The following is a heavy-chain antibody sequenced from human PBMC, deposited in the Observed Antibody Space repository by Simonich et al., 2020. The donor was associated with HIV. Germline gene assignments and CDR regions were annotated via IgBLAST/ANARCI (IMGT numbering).Heavy chain of an antibody. CDR2: IRGSGGST. V-gene: IGHV3-23*01. J-gene: IGHJ4*02. CDR1: GFTFSSYA. Sequence: EVQLLESGGGLVQPGGSLRLSCAASGFTFSSYAMSWVRQAPGKGLEWVPAIRGSGGSTYYADSVKGRFTISRDNSKNTLYLQMNSLRAEDTAVYYCAKDGYYYDSSGYSDYWGQGTLVTVSS. D-gene: IGHD3-22*01. CDR3: AKDGYYYDSSGYSDY.